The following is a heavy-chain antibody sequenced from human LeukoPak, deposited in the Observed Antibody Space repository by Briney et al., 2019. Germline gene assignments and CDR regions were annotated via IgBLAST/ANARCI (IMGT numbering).Heavy chain of an antibody. CDR3: AREDYYYGMDV. J-gene: IGHJ6*02. Sequence: GRSLRLSCAASGFTFSSYAMHWVRQAPGKGLEWVAVISYDGSNKYYADSVKGRFTISRDNSKNTLYLQMNSLRVEDTAVYYCAREDYYYGMDVWGQGTTVTVSS. CDR2: ISYDGSNK. V-gene: IGHV3-30-3*01. CDR1: GFTFSSYA.